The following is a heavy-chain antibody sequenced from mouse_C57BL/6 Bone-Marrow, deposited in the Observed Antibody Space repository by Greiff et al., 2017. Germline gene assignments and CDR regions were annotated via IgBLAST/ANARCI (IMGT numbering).Heavy chain of an antibody. CDR3: ARGTYYYGSSYGYFDV. V-gene: IGHV1-54*01. CDR1: GYAFTNYL. J-gene: IGHJ1*03. Sequence: QVQLQQSGAELVRPGTSVKVSCKASGYAFTNYLIEWVKQRPGQGLEWIGVINPGSGGTNYNEKFKSKATLTADKSSSTAYMQRSSLTSEDSAVYFCARGTYYYGSSYGYFDVWGTGTTVTVSS. D-gene: IGHD1-1*01. CDR2: INPGSGGT.